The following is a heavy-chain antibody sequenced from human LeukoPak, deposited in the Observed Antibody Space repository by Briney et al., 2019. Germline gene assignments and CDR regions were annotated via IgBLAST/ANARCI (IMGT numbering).Heavy chain of an antibody. CDR3: AQSLGSSNWIGNWFDP. V-gene: IGHV4-39*01. J-gene: IGHJ5*02. D-gene: IGHD6-13*01. Sequence: SETLSPTCTVSGGSISSSSYYWGWIRQPPGKGLEWTGSIYYTGTTYYNPSLKSRVTISVDTSKNQFSLKLNSVTAADTAVYYCAQSLGSSNWIGNWFDPWGQGTLVTVSS. CDR2: IYYTGTT. CDR1: GGSISSSSYY.